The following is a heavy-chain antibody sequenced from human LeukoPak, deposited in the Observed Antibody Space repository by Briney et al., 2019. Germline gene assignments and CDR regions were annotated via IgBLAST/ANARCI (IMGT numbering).Heavy chain of an antibody. J-gene: IGHJ4*02. CDR2: INQGGGEK. CDR3: ATDTAMVDFDY. V-gene: IGHV3-7*04. Sequence: GGSLRLSCATSGFTFSSFWMSWVRQAPGKGLEWVANINQGGGEKNYVDSVKGRFTISRDSAKSSLYLQMNSLRAEDTAVYYCATDTAMVDFDYWGQGTLVTVSS. CDR1: GFTFSSFW. D-gene: IGHD5-18*01.